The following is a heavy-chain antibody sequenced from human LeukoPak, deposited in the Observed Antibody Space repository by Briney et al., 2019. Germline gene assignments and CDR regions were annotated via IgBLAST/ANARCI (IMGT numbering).Heavy chain of an antibody. D-gene: IGHD2-2*01. Sequence: GGSLRLSCAASGFTFSSYWMHWVRQAPGKGLVWVSRINSDGSSTSYADSVKGRFTISRDNSKNTLYLQMNSLRAEDTAVYYCAKDGLNYCSSTSCYWFDYWGQGTLVTVSS. CDR3: AKDGLNYCSSTSCYWFDY. CDR2: INSDGSST. V-gene: IGHV3-74*01. CDR1: GFTFSSYW. J-gene: IGHJ4*02.